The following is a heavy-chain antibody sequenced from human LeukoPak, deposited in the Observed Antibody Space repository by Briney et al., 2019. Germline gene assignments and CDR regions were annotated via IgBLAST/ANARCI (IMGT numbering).Heavy chain of an antibody. V-gene: IGHV3-74*01. CDR2: LDGEGSTS. D-gene: IGHD1-1*01. Sequence: GGSLRLSCAASGFTFSSSWMHWVRHAPGKGLVWVSRLDGEGSTSSYADSVKGRFTISRDNARNTLYLQMSSLRAEDTAVYYCTRGTGTTFDYWGQGTLVTVSS. CDR3: TRGTGTTFDY. CDR1: GFTFSSSW. J-gene: IGHJ4*02.